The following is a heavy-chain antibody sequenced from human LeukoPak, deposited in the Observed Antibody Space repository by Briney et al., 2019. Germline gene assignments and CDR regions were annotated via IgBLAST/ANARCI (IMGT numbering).Heavy chain of an antibody. J-gene: IGHJ4*02. D-gene: IGHD3-9*01. Sequence: PSQTLSLTCSVSGGSITSGRYYWTSVRQYPEKGLEWIGYSYYTGSTHYKPSLKSRAAISLDKSKNQFSLNLTSATAADTAVYYCARATYDLLTGYYLDSWGQGTLVTVSS. CDR3: ARATYDLLTGYYLDS. CDR2: SYYTGST. CDR1: GGSITSGRYY. V-gene: IGHV4-31*03.